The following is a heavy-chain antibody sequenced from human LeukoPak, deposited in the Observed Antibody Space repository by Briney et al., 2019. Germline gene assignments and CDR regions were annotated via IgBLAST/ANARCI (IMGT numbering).Heavy chain of an antibody. D-gene: IGHD4-11*01. Sequence: SETLSLTCTVSGYSISSGYYWGWIRQPPGKGLEWIGSFYHSGSTYYNPSLKSRVTISVDTSKNQFSLELSSVTAADTAVYYCACRLSTVEYYYYYYYMDVWGKGTTVTVSS. J-gene: IGHJ6*03. V-gene: IGHV4-38-2*02. CDR2: FYHSGST. CDR1: GYSISSGYY. CDR3: ACRLSTVEYYYYYYYMDV.